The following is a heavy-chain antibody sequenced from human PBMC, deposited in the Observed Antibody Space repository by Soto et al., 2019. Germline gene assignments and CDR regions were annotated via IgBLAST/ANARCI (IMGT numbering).Heavy chain of an antibody. D-gene: IGHD3-9*01. CDR1: GYTLTELS. CDR3: ATVSATHYDILTGSTAFDY. Sequence: GASVKVSCKVSGYTLTELSMRWVRQAPGKGLEWMGGFDPEDGETIYAQKFQGRVTMTEDTSTDTAYMELSSLRSEDTAVYYCATVSATHYDILTGSTAFDYWGQGTLVTVSS. CDR2: FDPEDGET. V-gene: IGHV1-24*01. J-gene: IGHJ4*02.